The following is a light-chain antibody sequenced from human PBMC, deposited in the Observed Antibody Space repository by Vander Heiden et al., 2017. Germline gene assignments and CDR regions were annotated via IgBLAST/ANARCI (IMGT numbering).Light chain of an antibody. V-gene: IGKV4-1*01. Sequence: DIVMTQSPASLAVSLGDRATINCKSSQSVLSSSNNKNYLTWFQQKPGQPPELLIYCASTRQSGVPDRFSGSGSGTDFTLTISSLQAEDVAVYYCQQYYTIPRTFGQGTKVEIK. CDR1: QSVLSSSNNKNY. J-gene: IGKJ1*01. CDR3: QQYYTIPRT. CDR2: CAS.